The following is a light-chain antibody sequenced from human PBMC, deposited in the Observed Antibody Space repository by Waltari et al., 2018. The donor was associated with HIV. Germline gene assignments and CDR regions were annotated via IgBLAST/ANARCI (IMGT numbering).Light chain of an antibody. CDR2: VAS. Sequence: DIQMTQSPSSLSAYIGDTVTITCRASQSISEYLNWYHETTGNAPKLLIYVASSLQIGVPSRFSGSGSGTDFTLTISNLQPEDFATYFCQQSYSTPLTFGAGTKVEIK. CDR1: QSISEY. J-gene: IGKJ4*01. V-gene: IGKV1-39*01. CDR3: QQSYSTPLT.